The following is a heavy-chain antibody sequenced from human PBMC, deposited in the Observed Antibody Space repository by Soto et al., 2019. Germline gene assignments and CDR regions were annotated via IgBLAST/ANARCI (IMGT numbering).Heavy chain of an antibody. CDR3: AKPRRRDGYNCAFDY. CDR2: IIPIFGTA. D-gene: IGHD5-12*01. Sequence: QVQLVQSGAEVKKPGSSVKVSCKASGGTFSSYPISWVRQAPGQGLEWMGGIIPIFGTANYAQKFQGRVTITAYESTSTAYMELSSLRSEDTSVYYCAKPRRRDGYNCAFDYWRQVTLVTVSS. V-gene: IGHV1-69*01. J-gene: IGHJ4*02. CDR1: GGTFSSYP.